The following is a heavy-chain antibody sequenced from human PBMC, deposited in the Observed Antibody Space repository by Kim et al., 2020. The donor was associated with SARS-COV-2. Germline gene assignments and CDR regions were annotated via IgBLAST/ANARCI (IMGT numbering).Heavy chain of an antibody. V-gene: IGHV4-39*01. CDR2: IYYSGST. CDR3: ASDACSGGSCYSGFDY. J-gene: IGHJ4*02. Sequence: SETLSLTCTVSGGSIRSSSYYWGWIRQPPGKGLEWIGSIYYSGSTYYNPSLKSRVTISVDTSKNQFSLKLSSVTAADTAVYYCASDACSGGSCYSGFDYWGQGTLVTVSS. CDR1: GGSIRSSSYY. D-gene: IGHD2-15*01.